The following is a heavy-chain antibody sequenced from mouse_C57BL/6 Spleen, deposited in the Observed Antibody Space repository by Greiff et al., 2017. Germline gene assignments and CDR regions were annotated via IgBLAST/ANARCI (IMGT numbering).Heavy chain of an antibody. J-gene: IGHJ2*01. D-gene: IGHD2-10*02. CDR2: ISSGSSTI. Sequence: EVKLVESGGGLVKPGGSLTLSCAASGFTFSDYGMHWVRQAPEKGLEWVAYISSGSSTIYYADTVKGRFTISRDNAKNTLFLQMTSLRSEDTAMYYCARPGEYGNSYFDYWGQGTPLTVSS. CDR1: GFTFSDYG. CDR3: ARPGEYGNSYFDY. V-gene: IGHV5-17*01.